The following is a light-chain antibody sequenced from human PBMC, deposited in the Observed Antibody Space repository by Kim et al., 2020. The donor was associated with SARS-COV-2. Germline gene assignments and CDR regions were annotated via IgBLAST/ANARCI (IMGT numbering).Light chain of an antibody. J-gene: IGLJ2*01. CDR3: SSYTSIINVI. Sequence: QSALTQPPSVSGSPGQSITISCTGTSSDIGDYNYVAWYQQHPGKVPRLMIYDVTKRPAGVSLRFSGSKSGNTATLTISGLQAEDEADYYCSSYTSIINVIFGGGTQLTVL. CDR1: SSDIGDYNY. V-gene: IGLV2-14*03. CDR2: DVT.